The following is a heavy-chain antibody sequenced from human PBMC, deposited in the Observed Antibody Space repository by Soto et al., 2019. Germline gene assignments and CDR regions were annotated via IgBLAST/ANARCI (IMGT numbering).Heavy chain of an antibody. D-gene: IGHD3-10*01. CDR2: ISYDGSNK. J-gene: IGHJ6*02. V-gene: IGHV3-30*18. CDR1: GFTFSSYG. CDR3: AKDTDRIWFGESQSQYYYYYGMDV. Sequence: GGSLRLSCAASGFTFSSYGMHWVRQAPGKGLEWVAVISYDGSNKYYADSVKGRFTISRDNSKNTLYLQMNSLRAEDTAVYYCAKDTDRIWFGESQSQYYYYYGMDVWGQGTTVTVSS.